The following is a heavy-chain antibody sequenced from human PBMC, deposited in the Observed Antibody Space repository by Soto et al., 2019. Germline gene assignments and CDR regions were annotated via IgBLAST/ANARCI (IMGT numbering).Heavy chain of an antibody. CDR3: VPVAVGGDYGYDY. Sequence: QPGGSLRLSCAVSGFTVSNNYMSWVRQAPGKGLEGVSVIYSGGYTAYGDSVKGRFTISRDNVKNTLFLQMNSLRAEDTAIYYCVPVAVGGDYGYDYWGQGTLVTVSS. J-gene: IGHJ4*02. V-gene: IGHV3-53*01. CDR1: GFTVSNNY. D-gene: IGHD6-19*01. CDR2: IYSGGYT.